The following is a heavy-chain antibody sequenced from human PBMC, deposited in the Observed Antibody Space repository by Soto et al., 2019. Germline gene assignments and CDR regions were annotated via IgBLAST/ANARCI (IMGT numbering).Heavy chain of an antibody. V-gene: IGHV4-4*02. Sequence: QVQLQESGPGLVKPSGTLSLTCAVSGGSISSSNWWSWVRQPPGKGLEWIGEIYHSGSTNYNPSLKSRVIIAVDKSKNQFSLKLSSVTAADTAVYYCARDNSGSCSGGSCYHYFDYWGQGTLVTVSS. CDR2: IYHSGST. D-gene: IGHD2-15*01. CDR1: GGSISSSNW. CDR3: ARDNSGSCSGGSCYHYFDY. J-gene: IGHJ4*02.